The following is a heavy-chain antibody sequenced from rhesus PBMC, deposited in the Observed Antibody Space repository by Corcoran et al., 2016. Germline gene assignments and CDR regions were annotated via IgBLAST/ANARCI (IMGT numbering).Heavy chain of an antibody. Sequence: QVQLQESGPGLVKPSETLSLTCAVSGGSISSNYWSWIRQPPGKGLEWIGYLYGSSGSTYYNPSLKSRVTISTDTSKDQYSLKLSSMTAADTAVYYCARDPPYCTGSGCYPSGAFDFWGQGLRVTVSS. CDR2: LYGSSGST. CDR3: ARDPPYCTGSGCYPSGAFDF. CDR1: GGSISSNY. V-gene: IGHV4-160*01. D-gene: IGHD2-21*01. J-gene: IGHJ3*01.